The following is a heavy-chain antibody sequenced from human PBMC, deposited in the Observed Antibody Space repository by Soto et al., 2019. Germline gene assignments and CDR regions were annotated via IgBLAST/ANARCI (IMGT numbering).Heavy chain of an antibody. CDR2: ISGSGGST. D-gene: IGHD6-6*01. V-gene: IGHV3-23*01. CDR3: AKAEYSSSSGLAHYYYGMDV. J-gene: IGHJ6*02. CDR1: GFTFSSYA. Sequence: EVQLLESGGGLVQPGGSLRLSCAASGFTFSSYAMSWVRQAPGKGLEWVSAISGSGGSTYYADSVKGRFTISRDNSKNTLYLQMNSLRAEDTAVYYCAKAEYSSSSGLAHYYYGMDVWGQGTTVTGSS.